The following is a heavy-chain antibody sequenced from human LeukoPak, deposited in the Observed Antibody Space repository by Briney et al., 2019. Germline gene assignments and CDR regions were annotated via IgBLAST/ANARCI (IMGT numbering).Heavy chain of an antibody. Sequence: GGSLRLSCAISGFTSTTAWMTWVRQAPGKGLEWVSVIYGGGSTYYADSVKGRFTISRDTSKNTLYLQMNSLRAGDTAVYYCASWPGGWYGEDSWGQGTLVTVSS. V-gene: IGHV3-53*01. D-gene: IGHD6-19*01. CDR1: GFTSTTAW. CDR3: ASWPGGWYGEDS. J-gene: IGHJ4*02. CDR2: IYGGGST.